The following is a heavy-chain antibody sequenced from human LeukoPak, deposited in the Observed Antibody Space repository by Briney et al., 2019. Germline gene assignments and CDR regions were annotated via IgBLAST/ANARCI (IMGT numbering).Heavy chain of an antibody. CDR3: ARARYSSSGGLDY. CDR2: IYHSGST. J-gene: IGHJ4*02. CDR1: GGSISSGGYY. V-gene: IGHV4-30-2*01. Sequence: TSETLSLTCTVSGGSISSGGYYWSWIRQPPGKGLEWIGYIYHSGSTYYNPSLKSRVTISVDRSKNQFSLKLSSVAAADTAVYYCARARYSSSGGLDYWGQGTLVTVSS. D-gene: IGHD6-6*01.